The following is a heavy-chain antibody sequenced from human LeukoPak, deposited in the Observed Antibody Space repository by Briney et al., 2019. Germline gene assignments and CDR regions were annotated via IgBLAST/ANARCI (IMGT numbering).Heavy chain of an antibody. V-gene: IGHV1-18*01. CDR3: ARDQILEWLLWEEGLDSDAFDI. CDR2: ISAYNGNT. D-gene: IGHD3-3*01. Sequence: ASVKVSCKASGYTFTSYGISWVRQAPGQGLEWMGWISAYNGNTNCAQKPQGRVTMTTDTSTSTAYMELRSLRSDDTAVYYCARDQILEWLLWEEGLDSDAFDIWGQGTMVTVSS. CDR1: GYTFTSYG. J-gene: IGHJ3*02.